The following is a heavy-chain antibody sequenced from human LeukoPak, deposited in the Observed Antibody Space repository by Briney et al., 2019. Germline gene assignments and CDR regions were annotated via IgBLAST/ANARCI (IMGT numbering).Heavy chain of an antibody. CDR1: GYSFTSYW. Sequence: GESLKISCKGSGYSFTSYWIGWVRQMPGKGLEWMGIIYPGDSDTRYSPSFQGQVTISADKSISTAYLQWSSLKASDTAMYYCARQDCSGGSCCSGGWFDPWGQGTLVTVSS. J-gene: IGHJ5*02. CDR3: ARQDCSGGSCCSGGWFDP. CDR2: IYPGDSDT. V-gene: IGHV5-51*01. D-gene: IGHD2-15*01.